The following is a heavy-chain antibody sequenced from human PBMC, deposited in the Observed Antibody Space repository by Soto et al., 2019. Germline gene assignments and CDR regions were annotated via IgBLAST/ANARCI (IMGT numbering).Heavy chain of an antibody. CDR1: GYSFTSYW. CDR2: IYPGDSDT. D-gene: IGHD4-17*01. V-gene: IGHV5-51*01. CDR3: ARPHGEDYGGGDAFDI. Sequence: PGESLKISCKGSGYSFTSYWIGWVRQMPGKGLEWMGIIYPGDSDTRYSPSFQGQVTISADKSISTADLQWSSLKASDTAMYYCARPHGEDYGGGDAFDIWGQGTMVTVSS. J-gene: IGHJ3*02.